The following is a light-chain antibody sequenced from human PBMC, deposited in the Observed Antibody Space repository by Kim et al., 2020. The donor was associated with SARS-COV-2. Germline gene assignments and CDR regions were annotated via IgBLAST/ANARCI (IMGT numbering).Light chain of an antibody. CDR2: KAS. V-gene: IGKV1-5*03. CDR1: RNIATW. Sequence: GDRVTITCRASRNIATWVAWYQQKAGEAPRLLIYKASNLKSGVPSRFSGSGSGTEFTLTTDSLQADDLATYYCQQYKSYPWTFGQGTKLEI. J-gene: IGKJ1*01. CDR3: QQYKSYPWT.